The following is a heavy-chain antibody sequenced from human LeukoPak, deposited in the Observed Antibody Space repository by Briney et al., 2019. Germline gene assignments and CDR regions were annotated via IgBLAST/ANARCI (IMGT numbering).Heavy chain of an antibody. CDR3: AISSSWYTIEYYFDY. CDR2: ISYDGSNR. Sequence: GGSLRLSCAASGFTFSSYAMHWVRQAPGKGLEWVAVISYDGSNRYYAGSVKGRFTISRDNSKNTLYLQMNSLRAEDTAVYYCAISSSWYTIEYYFDYWGQGTLVTVSS. CDR1: GFTFSSYA. J-gene: IGHJ4*02. V-gene: IGHV3-30-3*01. D-gene: IGHD6-13*01.